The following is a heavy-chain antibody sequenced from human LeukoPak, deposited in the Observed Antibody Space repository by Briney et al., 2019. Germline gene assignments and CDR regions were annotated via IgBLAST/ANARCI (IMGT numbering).Heavy chain of an antibody. CDR2: ISSSSHSI. J-gene: IGHJ4*02. CDR1: GFAFSNYN. Sequence: GGSLRLSCAASGFAFSNYNMNWVRQAPGKGLEWVSYISSSSHSIYYADSVKGRFTISRDNAKNTLYLQMNSLRAEDTAVYYCARDTPWGCDYWGQGTLVTVSP. CDR3: ARDTPWGCDY. V-gene: IGHV3-48*04. D-gene: IGHD7-27*01.